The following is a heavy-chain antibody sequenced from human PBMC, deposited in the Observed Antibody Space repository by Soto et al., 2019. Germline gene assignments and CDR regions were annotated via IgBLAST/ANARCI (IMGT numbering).Heavy chain of an antibody. CDR3: ARGGAYYYDSSGYYPDFDY. CDR2: ISYDGSNK. Sequence: QSGGSPRLSCAASGLTFSSYAMHWVRQAPGKGLEWVAVISYDGSNKYYADSVKGRFTISRDNSKNTLYLQMNSLRAEDTAVYYCARGGAYYYDSSGYYPDFDYWGQGTLVTVSS. V-gene: IGHV3-30-3*01. CDR1: GLTFSSYA. D-gene: IGHD3-22*01. J-gene: IGHJ4*02.